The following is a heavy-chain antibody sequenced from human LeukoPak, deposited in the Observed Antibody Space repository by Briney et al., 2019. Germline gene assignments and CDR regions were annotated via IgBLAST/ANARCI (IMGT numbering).Heavy chain of an antibody. CDR1: GFTFSSYG. Sequence: PGGSLRLSCAASGFTFSSYGMHWVRQAPGKGLEWVAFIRYDGSNKYYADSVKGRFTISRDNSKNTLYLQMNSLRAEDTAVYYCGSPRDYYGSGSYSQGVDYWGQGTLVTVSS. CDR3: GSPRDYYGSGSYSQGVDY. CDR2: IRYDGSNK. D-gene: IGHD3-10*01. V-gene: IGHV3-30*02. J-gene: IGHJ4*02.